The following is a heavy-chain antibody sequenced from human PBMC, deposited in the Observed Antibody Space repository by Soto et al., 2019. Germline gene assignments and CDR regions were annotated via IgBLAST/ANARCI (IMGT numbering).Heavy chain of an antibody. D-gene: IGHD3-10*02. CDR2: IDNSGST. J-gene: IGHJ4*02. Sequence: SETLSLTCTVSGASVSTGVYYWTWIRQHPGKGLEWIGYIDNSGSTYYNPSLTGRVDISVDTSKNQFSLSLQSVTAADTAFYYCAGAVSDFDVRRYRTSYIDQWGQGILVTVSS. V-gene: IGHV4-31*03. CDR3: AGAVSDFDVRRYRTSYIDQ. CDR1: GASVSTGVYY.